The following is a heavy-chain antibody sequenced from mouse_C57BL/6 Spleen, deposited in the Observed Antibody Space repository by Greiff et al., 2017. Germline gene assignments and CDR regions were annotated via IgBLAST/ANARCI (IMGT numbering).Heavy chain of an antibody. J-gene: IGHJ2*01. CDR2: IDPETGGT. CDR1: GYTFTDYE. CDR3: TRRGDGYYRTFPLWCYLDY. D-gene: IGHD2-3*01. V-gene: IGHV1-15*01. Sequence: VKLQQSGAELVRPGASVTLSCKASGYTFTDYEMHWVKQTPVHGLEWIGAIDPETGGTAYNQKFKGQAILTADKSSSTAYMELRSLTSEDSAVYYCTRRGDGYYRTFPLWCYLDYWGQGTTLTVSS.